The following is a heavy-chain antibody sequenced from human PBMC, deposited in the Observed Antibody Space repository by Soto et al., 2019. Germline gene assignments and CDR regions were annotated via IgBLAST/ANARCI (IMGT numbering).Heavy chain of an antibody. Sequence: PGGSLRLSCAASGFTFSSYTMNWVRQAPGKGLEWVSSITGSSSYIYYADSVKGRFTISRDNAKNSLYLQMNSLRAEDTAVYYCARAGSSSHDYYYYGMDVWGQGTTVTVSS. CDR1: GFTFSSYT. J-gene: IGHJ6*02. CDR3: ARAGSSSHDYYYYGMDV. CDR2: ITGSSSYI. V-gene: IGHV3-21*01. D-gene: IGHD6-6*01.